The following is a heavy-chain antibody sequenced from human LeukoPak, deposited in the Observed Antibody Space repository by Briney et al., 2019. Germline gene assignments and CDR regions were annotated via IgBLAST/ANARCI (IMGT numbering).Heavy chain of an antibody. CDR2: ISYDGSHE. V-gene: IGHV3-30*18. CDR3: SKSAVAGTHYYYYDMDV. CDR1: GFNFGSYG. Sequence: GGSLRLSCAASGFNFGSYGMHWVRQPPGKGLEWVAVISYDGSHEYYADSVKGRFTISRDSSRNTLYLQMDGLRPEDTAMYYCSKSAVAGTHYYYYDMDVWGQGTTVTVSS. J-gene: IGHJ6*02. D-gene: IGHD6-19*01.